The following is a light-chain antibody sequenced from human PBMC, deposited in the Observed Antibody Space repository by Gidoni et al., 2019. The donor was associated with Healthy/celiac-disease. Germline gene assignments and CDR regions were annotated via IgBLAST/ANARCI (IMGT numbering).Light chain of an antibody. Sequence: DIKMTQSPSTRSASVGDRVTSTCRASQSISSWLAWYQQKPGKAPKLLIYKASSLESGVPSRFSGSGSGTEFTLTISSLQPDDFATYYCQQYNSYSRTFGHGTKVEIK. V-gene: IGKV1-5*03. CDR3: QQYNSYSRT. J-gene: IGKJ1*01. CDR1: QSISSW. CDR2: KAS.